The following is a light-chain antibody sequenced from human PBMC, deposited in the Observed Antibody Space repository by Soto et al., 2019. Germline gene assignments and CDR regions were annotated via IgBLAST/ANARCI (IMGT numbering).Light chain of an antibody. J-gene: IGKJ4*01. Sequence: EIVLTQSPATLSLSPGERATLSCGASQSVSSVYLAWYQQKPGLAPRLLMYDVSNSATGTPDRFSGGVSGTDFALSINRLEPEDFAVYYCQQFGPSLTFGGGTKVEIK. CDR1: QSVSSVY. CDR2: DVS. CDR3: QQFGPSLT. V-gene: IGKV3D-20*01.